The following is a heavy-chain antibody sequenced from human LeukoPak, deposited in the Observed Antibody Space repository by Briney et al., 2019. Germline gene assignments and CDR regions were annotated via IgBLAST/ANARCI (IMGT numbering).Heavy chain of an antibody. CDR3: ARSYCSGGSCYSFLGN. Sequence: TSETLSLTCAVYGGSFSGYYWSWIRQPPGKGLEWIGYIYYSGSTNYNPSLKSRVTISVDTSKNQFSLKLSSVTAADTAVYYCARSYCSGGSCYSFLGNWGQGTLVTVSS. CDR1: GGSFSGYY. CDR2: IYYSGST. V-gene: IGHV4-59*01. J-gene: IGHJ4*02. D-gene: IGHD2-15*01.